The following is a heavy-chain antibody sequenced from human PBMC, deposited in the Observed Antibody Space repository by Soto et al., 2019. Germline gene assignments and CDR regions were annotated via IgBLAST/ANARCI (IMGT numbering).Heavy chain of an antibody. CDR2: INPNSGGT. CDR3: AREAYCGGDGPTTSSHYYYGMDV. J-gene: IGHJ6*02. V-gene: IGHV1-2*04. Sequence: ASVKVSCKASGYTFTGYYMHWVRQAPGQGLEWMGWINPNSGGTNYAQKFQGWVTMTRDTSISTAYMELSRLRSDDTAVYYCAREAYCGGDGPTTSSHYYYGMDVWGQGTTVTVSS. D-gene: IGHD2-21*02. CDR1: GYTFTGYY.